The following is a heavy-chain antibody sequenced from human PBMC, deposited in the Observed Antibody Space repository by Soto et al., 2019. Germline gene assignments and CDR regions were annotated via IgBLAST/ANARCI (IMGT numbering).Heavy chain of an antibody. CDR1: GFTFSSYG. Sequence: QVQLVESGGGVVQPGRSLRLSCAASGFTFSSYGMHWVRQAPGKGLEWVAVIWYDGSNKYYADSVKGRFTISRDNSKNTLYLQMNSLRAEDTAVYYCAREVAIVVVTAPNWYFDLWGRGTLVTVS. CDR2: IWYDGSNK. J-gene: IGHJ2*01. V-gene: IGHV3-33*01. D-gene: IGHD2-21*02. CDR3: AREVAIVVVTAPNWYFDL.